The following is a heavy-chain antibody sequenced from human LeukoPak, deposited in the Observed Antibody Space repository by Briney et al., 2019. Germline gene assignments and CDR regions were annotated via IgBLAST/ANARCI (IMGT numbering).Heavy chain of an antibody. CDR3: ARDLSRMDTAMDYYYYYGMDV. J-gene: IGHJ6*02. Sequence: ASVKVSCKASGYTFTGYYMHWVRQAPGQGLEWKGWINPNSGGTNYAQKFQGRVTMTRDTSISTAYMELSRLRSDDTAVYYCARDLSRMDTAMDYYYYYGMDVWGQGTTVTVSS. CDR1: GYTFTGYY. D-gene: IGHD5-18*01. CDR2: INPNSGGT. V-gene: IGHV1-2*02.